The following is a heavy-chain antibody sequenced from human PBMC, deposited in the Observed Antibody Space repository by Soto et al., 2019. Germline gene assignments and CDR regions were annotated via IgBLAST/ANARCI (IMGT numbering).Heavy chain of an antibody. V-gene: IGHV5-51*01. Sequence: KVSCKAYGYTFRNYGITWVRQMPGKGLEWMGIIYPGDSDTRYSPSFQGQVTISADKSISTAYLQWSSLKASDTAMYYCARRSRDLDSSGYLSWFDPWGQGTLVTVSS. CDR2: IYPGDSDT. CDR3: ARRSRDLDSSGYLSWFDP. J-gene: IGHJ5*02. D-gene: IGHD3-22*01. CDR1: GYTFRNYG.